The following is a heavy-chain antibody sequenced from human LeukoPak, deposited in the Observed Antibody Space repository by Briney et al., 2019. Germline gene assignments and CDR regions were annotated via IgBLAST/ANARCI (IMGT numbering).Heavy chain of an antibody. D-gene: IGHD2-21*02. J-gene: IGHJ3*02. CDR1: GFTFSSYS. CDR2: ISSSSSYI. CDR3: ARDRAYCGGDCYSDAFDI. V-gene: IGHV3-21*01. Sequence: GGSLRHSCAASGFTFSSYSMNWVRQAPGKGLEWVSSISSSSSYIYYADSVKGRFTISRDNAKNSLYLQMNSLRAEDTAVYYCARDRAYCGGDCYSDAFDIWGQGTMVTVSS.